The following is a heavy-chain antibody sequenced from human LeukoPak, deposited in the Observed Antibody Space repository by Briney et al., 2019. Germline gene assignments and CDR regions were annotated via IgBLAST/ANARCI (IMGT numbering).Heavy chain of an antibody. V-gene: IGHV4-39*01. Sequence: SETLSLTCTVSGGSISSSSYYWGWIRQPPGKGLEWIGSIYYSGSTYYNPSLKSRATISVDTSKNQFSLKLSSVTAADTAVYYCARLLYCSSTSCYYFDYWGQGTLVTVSS. CDR1: GGSISSSSYY. D-gene: IGHD2-2*01. J-gene: IGHJ4*02. CDR3: ARLLYCSSTSCYYFDY. CDR2: IYYSGST.